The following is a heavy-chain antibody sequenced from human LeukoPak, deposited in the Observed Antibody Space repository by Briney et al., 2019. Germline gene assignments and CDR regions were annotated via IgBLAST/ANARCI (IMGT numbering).Heavy chain of an antibody. D-gene: IGHD3-22*01. CDR2: ISGFGGAT. Sequence: GGSLRFSCEASGFNFRTYGMSWVRQAPGKGLEWVSFISGFGGATDYADSVKGRFTISRDNSKNIVYLQMNSLRAEDTAVYYCAKDSISVSGNYLLGGTFDFWGQGTLVAVSS. J-gene: IGHJ4*02. CDR3: AKDSISVSGNYLLGGTFDF. V-gene: IGHV3-23*01. CDR1: GFNFRTYG.